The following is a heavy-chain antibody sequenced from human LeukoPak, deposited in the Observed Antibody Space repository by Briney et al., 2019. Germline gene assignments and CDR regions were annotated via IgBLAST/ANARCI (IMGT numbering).Heavy chain of an antibody. D-gene: IGHD3-22*01. CDR3: ARGPQEVISFHY. V-gene: IGHV4-34*01. J-gene: IGHJ4*02. CDR1: GGSFSGYY. CDR2: INHSGST. Sequence: PSETLSLTCAVYGGSFSGYYWSWIRQPPGKGLEWIGEINHSGSTNYNPSLKSRVTISVDTSKNQFSLKLSSVTAADTAVYYCARGPQEVISFHYWGQGTLVTVSS.